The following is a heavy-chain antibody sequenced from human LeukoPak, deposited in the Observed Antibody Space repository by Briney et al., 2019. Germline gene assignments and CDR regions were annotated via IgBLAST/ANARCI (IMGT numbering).Heavy chain of an antibody. J-gene: IGHJ4*02. CDR2: ISSSGSTI. CDR3: ARDRVGATDYFDY. V-gene: IGHV3-48*01. CDR1: GFTFSSYT. D-gene: IGHD1-26*01. Sequence: GGSLRLSCAASGFTFSSYTMNWVRQAPGKGLEWLSYISSSGSTIYYADSVKGRFTISRDNSKNTLYLQMNGLRAEDTAVYYCARDRVGATDYFDYWGQGTLVTVSS.